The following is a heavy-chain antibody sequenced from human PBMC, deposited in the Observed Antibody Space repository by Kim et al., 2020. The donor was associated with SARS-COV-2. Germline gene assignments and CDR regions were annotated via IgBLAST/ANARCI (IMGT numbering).Heavy chain of an antibody. CDR3: TRDPLQAGAGLLLPRYYYYGMDV. V-gene: IGHV3-49*04. J-gene: IGHJ6*02. CDR2: IRSKAYGGTT. D-gene: IGHD6-13*01. CDR1: GFTFGDYA. Sequence: GGSLRLSCTASGFTFGDYAMSWVRQAPGKGLEWVGFIRSKAYGGTTEYAASVKGRFTISRDDSKSIAYLQMNSLKTEDTAVYYCTRDPLQAGAGLLLPRYYYYGMDVWGQGTTVTVSS.